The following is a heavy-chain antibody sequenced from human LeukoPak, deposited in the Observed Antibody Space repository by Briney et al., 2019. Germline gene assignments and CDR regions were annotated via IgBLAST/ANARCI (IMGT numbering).Heavy chain of an antibody. CDR3: ARAPGDYYYYMDV. D-gene: IGHD3-10*01. CDR1: GYSISSGYY. Sequence: SETLSLTCTVSGYSISSGYYWGWILQPPGKGLEWIGSIYHSGSTYYNPSLKSRVTISVDTSKNQFSLKLSSVTAADTAVYYCARAPGDYYYYMDVWGKGTTVTVSS. J-gene: IGHJ6*03. V-gene: IGHV4-38-2*02. CDR2: IYHSGST.